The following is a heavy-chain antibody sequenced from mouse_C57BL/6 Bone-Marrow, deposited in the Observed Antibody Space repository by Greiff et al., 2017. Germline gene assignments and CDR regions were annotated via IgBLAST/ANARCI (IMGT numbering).Heavy chain of an antibody. V-gene: IGHV3-6*01. J-gene: IGHJ3*01. D-gene: IGHD1-1*01. CDR3: ARGYFVPSWYAY. CDR2: ISYDGSN. Sequence: EVQLQESGPGLVKPSQSLSLTCSVTGYSITSGYYWIWIRQFPGNKLEWMGYISYDGSNNYNPSLKNRISITRDTSKNQFSLQLNSVTTEDTATYYCARGYFVPSWYAYWGQGTLVTVSA. CDR1: GYSITSGYY.